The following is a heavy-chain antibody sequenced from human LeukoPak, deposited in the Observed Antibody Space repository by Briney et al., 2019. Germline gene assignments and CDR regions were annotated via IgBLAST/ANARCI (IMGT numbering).Heavy chain of an antibody. J-gene: IGHJ3*02. V-gene: IGHV3-21*01. Sequence: GGSLRLSCAASGFTFSSYWMSWVRQAPGKGLEWVSSISSSSSYIYYADSVKGRFTISRDNAKNSLYLQMNSLRAEDTAVYYCARMRWAAFDIWGQGTMVTVSS. D-gene: IGHD4-23*01. CDR2: ISSSSSYI. CDR1: GFTFSSYW. CDR3: ARMRWAAFDI.